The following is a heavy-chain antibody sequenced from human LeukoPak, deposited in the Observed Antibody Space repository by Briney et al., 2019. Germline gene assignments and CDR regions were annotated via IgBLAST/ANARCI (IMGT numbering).Heavy chain of an antibody. CDR2: ISYDGSNK. Sequence: GGSLRLSCAASGFTFSSYAMHWVRQAPGKGLEWVAVISYDGSNKYYADSVKGRFTISGDNSKNTLCLQMNSLRAEDTAVYYCARDNRGYSYGVGYFDYWGQGTLVTVSS. CDR1: GFTFSSYA. J-gene: IGHJ4*02. V-gene: IGHV3-30-3*01. CDR3: ARDNRGYSYGVGYFDY. D-gene: IGHD5-18*01.